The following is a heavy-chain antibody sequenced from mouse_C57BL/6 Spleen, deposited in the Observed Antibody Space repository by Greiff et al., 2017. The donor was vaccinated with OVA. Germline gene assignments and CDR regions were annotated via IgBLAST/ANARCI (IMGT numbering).Heavy chain of an antibody. D-gene: IGHD2-2*01. Sequence: LVESGPELVKPGASVKISCKASGYSFTDYNMNWVKQSNGKSLEWIGVINPNYGTTSYNQKFKGKATLTVDQSSSTAYMQLNSLTSEDSAVYYCARGGGYDVDYYAMDYWGQGTSVTVSS. J-gene: IGHJ4*01. CDR2: INPNYGTT. V-gene: IGHV1-39*01. CDR3: ARGGGYDVDYYAMDY. CDR1: GYSFTDYN.